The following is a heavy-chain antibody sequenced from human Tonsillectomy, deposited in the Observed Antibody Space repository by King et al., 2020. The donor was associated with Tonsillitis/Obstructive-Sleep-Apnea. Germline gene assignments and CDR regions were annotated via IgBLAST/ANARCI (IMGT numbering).Heavy chain of an antibody. CDR1: GGSISSYY. Sequence: QLQESGPGLVKPSETLSLTCTVSGGSISSYYWSWIRQPPGKGLEWIVYIYYSGSTNYNPSLKSRVTISVDTSKNQFSLKLSSVTAADTAVYYCARVTSYYYDSSGLDAFDIWGQGTMVTVSS. D-gene: IGHD3-22*01. CDR3: ARVTSYYYDSSGLDAFDI. CDR2: IYYSGST. J-gene: IGHJ3*02. V-gene: IGHV4-59*01.